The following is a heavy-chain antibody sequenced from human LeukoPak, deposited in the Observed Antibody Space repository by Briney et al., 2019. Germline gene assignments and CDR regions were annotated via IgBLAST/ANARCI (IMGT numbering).Heavy chain of an antibody. D-gene: IGHD1-1*01. Sequence: HSGRSLRLSCAASGFTFSSYAMHWVRQAPGKGLEWVAVISYDGSNKYYADSVKGRFIISRDNSESTLFLQMNSLRTDDTSVYFCAKYAYNWNAPDGFDMWGQGTMVIVSS. J-gene: IGHJ3*02. CDR2: ISYDGSNK. V-gene: IGHV3-30-3*02. CDR1: GFTFSSYA. CDR3: AKYAYNWNAPDGFDM.